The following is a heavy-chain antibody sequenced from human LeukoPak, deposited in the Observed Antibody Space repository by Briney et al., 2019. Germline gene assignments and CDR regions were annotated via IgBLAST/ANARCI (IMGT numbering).Heavy chain of an antibody. J-gene: IGHJ6*02. Sequence: SETLSLTCTVSGGSISSGGYYWSWIRQPPGTGLEWIGYIYYSGSTNYNPSLESRVTISVDTSKNQFSLKLSSVTAADTAVYYCARDRTAWSGYYNYYYGMDVWGQGTTVTVSS. CDR3: ARDRTAWSGYYNYYYGMDV. CDR2: IYYSGST. CDR1: GGSISSGGYY. V-gene: IGHV4-61*08. D-gene: IGHD3-3*01.